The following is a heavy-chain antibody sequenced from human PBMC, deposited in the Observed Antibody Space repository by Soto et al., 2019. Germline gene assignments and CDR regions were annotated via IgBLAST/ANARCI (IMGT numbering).Heavy chain of an antibody. Sequence: GGSLRLSCAASGFPFSHYAMTWVRQAPGKGLEWVSSISGSADTSYYADSVKGRFTISRDNAKNTLYLQMSSLRADDTALYYCAKVAQQWLVRYFDSWGQGILVTVSS. CDR3: AKVAQQWLVRYFDS. CDR1: GFPFSHYA. V-gene: IGHV3-23*01. J-gene: IGHJ4*02. D-gene: IGHD6-19*01. CDR2: ISGSADTS.